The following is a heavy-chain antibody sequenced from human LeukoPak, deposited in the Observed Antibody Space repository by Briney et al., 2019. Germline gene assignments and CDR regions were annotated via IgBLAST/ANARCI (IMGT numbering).Heavy chain of an antibody. J-gene: IGHJ6*03. Sequence: GGSLRLSCAASGFTFSSYAMSWVRQAPGKGLEWVSAISGSGGSTYYADSVKGRFTISRDNSKNTLYLQMNSLRAEDTAVYYCAKLSYYYDSSGRRKRDYYYYMDVWGKGTTVTVSS. CDR1: GFTFSSYA. D-gene: IGHD3-22*01. CDR2: ISGSGGST. CDR3: AKLSYYYDSSGRRKRDYYYYMDV. V-gene: IGHV3-23*01.